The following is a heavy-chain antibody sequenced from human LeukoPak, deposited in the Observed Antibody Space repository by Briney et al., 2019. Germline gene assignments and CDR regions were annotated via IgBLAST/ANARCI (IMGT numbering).Heavy chain of an antibody. CDR3: ARENYYDSSGYPSVAFDI. CDR2: IYYSGST. D-gene: IGHD3-22*01. CDR1: GGSISSYY. J-gene: IGHJ3*02. Sequence: SETLSLTCTVSGGSISSYYWSWIRQPPGKGLEWIGYIYYSGSTNYNPSLKSRVTISVDTSKNQFSLKLSSVTAADTAVYYCARENYYDSSGYPSVAFDIWGQGTMVTVSS. V-gene: IGHV4-59*01.